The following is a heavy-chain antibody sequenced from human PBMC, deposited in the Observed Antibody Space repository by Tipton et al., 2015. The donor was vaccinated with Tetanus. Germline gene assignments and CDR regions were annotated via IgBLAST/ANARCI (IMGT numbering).Heavy chain of an antibody. J-gene: IGHJ5*02. CDR1: GGSFSAYY. CDR2: INHSGST. D-gene: IGHD1-1*01. Sequence: TLSLTCAVYGGSFSAYYWSWIRQSPGKGLEWIGEINHSGSTTYSPSFKSRVTMSLDTTKNQFFLKVRSVTAADTAVYFCAQTADNWFDPWGQGTLVTVSS. V-gene: IGHV4-34*01. CDR3: AQTADNWFDP.